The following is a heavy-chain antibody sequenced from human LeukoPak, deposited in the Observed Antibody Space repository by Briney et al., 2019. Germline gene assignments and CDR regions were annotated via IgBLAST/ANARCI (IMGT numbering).Heavy chain of an antibody. Sequence: PGRSLRLSCAASGFTFSSYGMHWVRQAPGKGLEWVAVISYDGSNKYYADSVKGRFTISRDNAKNSLYLQMNSLRAEDTAVYYCVKWTGSSHSEYYFDYWGQGTLVTVSS. CDR1: GFTFSSYG. V-gene: IGHV3-30*03. CDR3: VKWTGSSHSEYYFDY. J-gene: IGHJ4*02. D-gene: IGHD1-26*01. CDR2: ISYDGSNK.